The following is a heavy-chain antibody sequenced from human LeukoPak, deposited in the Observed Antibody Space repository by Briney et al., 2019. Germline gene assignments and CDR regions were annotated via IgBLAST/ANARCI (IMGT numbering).Heavy chain of an antibody. Sequence: ASETPSLTCTVSGGSISSSSYYWGWIRQPPGKGLEWIGSIYYSGSTYYNPSLKSRVTISVDTSKNQFSLKLSSVTAADTAVYYCARDPGWRDYYDSSGYPIWGQGTMVTVSS. CDR2: IYYSGST. D-gene: IGHD3-22*01. J-gene: IGHJ3*02. CDR1: GGSISSSSYY. V-gene: IGHV4-39*07. CDR3: ARDPGWRDYYDSSGYPI.